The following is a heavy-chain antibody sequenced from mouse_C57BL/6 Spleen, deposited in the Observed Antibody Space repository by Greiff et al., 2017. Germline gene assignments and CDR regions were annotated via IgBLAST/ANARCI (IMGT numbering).Heavy chain of an antibody. CDR2: IWSGGST. Sequence: QVQLKESGPGLVQPSQSLSITCTVSGFSLTSYGVHWVRQSPGKGLEWLGVIWSGGSTDYNAAFISRLSISKDNSKSQVFFKMNSLQADDTAIYYCATPYSNSYYYAMDYWGQGTSATVSS. V-gene: IGHV2-2*01. J-gene: IGHJ4*01. CDR1: GFSLTSYG. CDR3: ATPYSNSYYYAMDY. D-gene: IGHD2-5*01.